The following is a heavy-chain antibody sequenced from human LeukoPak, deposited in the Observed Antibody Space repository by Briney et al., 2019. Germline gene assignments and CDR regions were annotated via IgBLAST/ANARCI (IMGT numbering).Heavy chain of an antibody. CDR1: GFPFSNSW. CDR2: IKKDGSGI. D-gene: IGHD1/OR15-1a*01. V-gene: IGHV3-7*03. CDR3: AGGNSMDV. J-gene: IGHJ6*04. Sequence: GGSLRLSCAVSGFPFSNSWMYWVRQAPGKGLEGVANIKKDGSGISYVDSVKGRFIISRDNARNSLYLQMSSLRVEDTAVYFCAGGNSMDVWGKGTAVTVSS.